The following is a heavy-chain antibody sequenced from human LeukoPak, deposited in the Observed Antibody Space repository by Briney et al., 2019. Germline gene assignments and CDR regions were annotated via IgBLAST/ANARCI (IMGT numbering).Heavy chain of an antibody. CDR3: ATYTNWVAGDV. V-gene: IGHV3-7*01. CDR2: IKDDGSET. CDR1: GFTFNKSW. Sequence: PGGSLGLSCGTSGFTFNKSWMSWVRQAPGKGPEWVASIKDDGSETFHADSVRGRFTISRDNARGTLYVQMNTLRAEDTAVYYCATYTNWVAGDVWGQGTTVTVSS. D-gene: IGHD7-27*01. J-gene: IGHJ6*02.